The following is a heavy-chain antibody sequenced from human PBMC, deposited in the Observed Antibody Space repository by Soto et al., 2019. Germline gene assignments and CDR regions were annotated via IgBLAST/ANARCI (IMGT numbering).Heavy chain of an antibody. CDR3: ARSAGGSYPQYDY. CDR2: ISYDGRDK. V-gene: IGHV3-30*04. Sequence: LGGYLRLSCAASGFTFSSYAMHWVRQAPGTGLEWVAVISYDGRDKYYPDSVKGRFTISRDNSKNTLYLQMNSLRAEDTAVYYCARSAGGSYPQYDYWGQGTLVTVSS. J-gene: IGHJ4*02. CDR1: GFTFSSYA. D-gene: IGHD1-26*01.